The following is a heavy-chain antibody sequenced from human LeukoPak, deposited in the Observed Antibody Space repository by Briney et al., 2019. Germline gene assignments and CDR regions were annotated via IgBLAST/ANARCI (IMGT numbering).Heavy chain of an antibody. D-gene: IGHD5-24*01. J-gene: IGHJ4*02. CDR1: GFTFSNAW. CDR2: IKSKTDGGTT. CDR3: TTDVEMATIQGSFDY. V-gene: IGHV3-15*01. Sequence: GGSLRLSCAASGFTFSNAWMSWVRQAPGKGLEWVGRIKSKTDGGTTDYAAPVKGRFTISRDDSKNTLYLQMNSLKTEDSAVYYCTTDVEMATIQGSFDYWGQGTLVTVSS.